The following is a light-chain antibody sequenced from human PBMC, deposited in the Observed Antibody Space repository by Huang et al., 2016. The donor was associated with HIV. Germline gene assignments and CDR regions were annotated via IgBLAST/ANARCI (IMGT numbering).Light chain of an antibody. CDR3: QQYNDWPPIT. Sequence: EIVMTQSPGTLSVSPGERVTLSCSASESISSSLAWYQQASGQAPRLLIYDASTMATGVPARFRGSGSGTNFTLTISSLQSEDFAVYYCQQYNDWPPITFGQGTRVDIK. V-gene: IGKV3-15*01. CDR1: ESISSS. J-gene: IGKJ5*01. CDR2: DAS.